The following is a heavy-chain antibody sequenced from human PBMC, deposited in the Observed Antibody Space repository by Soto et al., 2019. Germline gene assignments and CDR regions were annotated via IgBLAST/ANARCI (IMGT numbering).Heavy chain of an antibody. D-gene: IGHD6-13*01. Sequence: GGSLRLSCAASGFTFNNYAMSWVRQTPEKGLEWVSSISSSSSYIYYADSVKGRFTISRDNAKNSLYLQMNSLRAEDTAVYYCSREGAAAGYGMDFWGQGTTVTVSS. J-gene: IGHJ6*02. CDR2: ISSSSSYI. CDR1: GFTFNNYA. CDR3: SREGAAAGYGMDF. V-gene: IGHV3-21*01.